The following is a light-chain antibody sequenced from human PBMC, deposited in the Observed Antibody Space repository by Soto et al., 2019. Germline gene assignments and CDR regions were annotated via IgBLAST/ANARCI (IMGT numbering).Light chain of an antibody. J-gene: IGKJ5*01. V-gene: IGKV3-11*01. CDR1: QSVSSY. Sequence: DSVLTQSPATLSLSPGARAPLYSRASQSVSSYLAWYQRKPGQPPRLLIYGASKRATGVPTRFSGSGSGTDFSLTISSLEPEDCALDYCQQRSNWPITFGQVTRLEI. CDR3: QQRSNWPIT. CDR2: GAS.